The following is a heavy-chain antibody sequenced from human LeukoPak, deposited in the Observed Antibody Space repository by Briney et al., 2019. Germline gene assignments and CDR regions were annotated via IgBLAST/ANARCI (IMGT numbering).Heavy chain of an antibody. Sequence: GGSLRLSCAASGFTFSSYAMSWVRQAPGKGLEWVSAISGSGGSTYYADSVKGRFTISRDNSKNTLYLQMNSLRAEDTAVYYCAKWGMTDDFWSGYYAFDIWGQGTMVTVSS. CDR1: GFTFSSYA. CDR2: ISGSGGST. D-gene: IGHD3-3*01. CDR3: AKWGMTDDFWSGYYAFDI. V-gene: IGHV3-23*01. J-gene: IGHJ3*02.